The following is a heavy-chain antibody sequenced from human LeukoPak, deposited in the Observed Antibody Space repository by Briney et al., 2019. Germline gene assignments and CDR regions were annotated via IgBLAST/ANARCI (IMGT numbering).Heavy chain of an antibody. Sequence: SETLSLTCTVSGDSISSGDYYWSWIRQPAGKGLEWIGRISSSGSTNYKPSLKSRVIISVDTSKNQFSLKLSSVTAADTAVYYCARTPYYYDSSGFSYYFDYWGQGTLVTISS. CDR1: GDSISSGDYY. CDR2: ISSSGST. CDR3: ARTPYYYDSSGFSYYFDY. V-gene: IGHV4-61*02. D-gene: IGHD3-22*01. J-gene: IGHJ4*02.